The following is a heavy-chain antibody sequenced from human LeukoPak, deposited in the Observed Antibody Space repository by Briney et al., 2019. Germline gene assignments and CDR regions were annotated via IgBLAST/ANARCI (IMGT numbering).Heavy chain of an antibody. J-gene: IGHJ4*02. CDR1: GGSISSYY. D-gene: IGHD6-13*01. CDR3: ARPEPRGIAAPFDY. Sequence: SETLSLTCTVSGGSISSYYWGWIRRPPGKGLEWIGSIYYSGSTYYNPSLKSRVTISVDTSKNQFSLKLSSVTAADTAVYYCARPEPRGIAAPFDYWGQGTLVTVSS. CDR2: IYYSGST. V-gene: IGHV4-39*07.